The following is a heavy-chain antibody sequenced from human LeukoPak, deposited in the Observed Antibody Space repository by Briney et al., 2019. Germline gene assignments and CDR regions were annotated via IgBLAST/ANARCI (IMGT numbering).Heavy chain of an antibody. CDR1: GGSISSGDYY. Sequence: PSQTLSLTCTVSGGSISSGDYYWSWIRQPPGKGLEWIGEINHSGSTNYNPSLKSRVTISVDTSKNQFSLKLSSVTAADTAVYYCARSPRITMVRGVNTGDYWGQGTLVTVSS. D-gene: IGHD3-10*01. V-gene: IGHV4-30-4*01. CDR2: INHSGST. CDR3: ARSPRITMVRGVNTGDY. J-gene: IGHJ4*02.